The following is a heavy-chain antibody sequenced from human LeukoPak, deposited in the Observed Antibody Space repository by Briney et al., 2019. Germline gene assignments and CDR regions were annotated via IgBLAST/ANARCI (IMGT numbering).Heavy chain of an antibody. CDR2: IYYSGTT. Sequence: PSETLSLTCTVSGDSISSSSYYWGWIRQPPGKGLEWFGSIYYSGTTYYNPSLKSRVTISVDTSKNQFSLKLSSVTAADTAVYYCARGLSWGRGTLVTVSS. CDR1: GDSISSSSYY. CDR3: ARGLS. J-gene: IGHJ4*02. V-gene: IGHV4-39*01. D-gene: IGHD6-19*01.